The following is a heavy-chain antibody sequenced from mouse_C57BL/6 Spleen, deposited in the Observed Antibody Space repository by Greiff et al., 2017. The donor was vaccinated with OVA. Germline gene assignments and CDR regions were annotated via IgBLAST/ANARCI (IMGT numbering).Heavy chain of an antibody. CDR1: GYTFTSYC. V-gene: IGHV1-7*01. CDR2: INPSSGYT. CDR3: ARYYSNTYYDAMDY. Sequence: VKLVESGAELAKPGASVKLSCKASGYTFTSYCMHWVKQRPGQGLAWIGYINPSSGYTKYNQKFKDKATLTADKASSTAYMQLRSLTYEDSAVYDCARYYSNTYYDAMDYWGQGTSVTVSS. D-gene: IGHD2-5*01. J-gene: IGHJ4*01.